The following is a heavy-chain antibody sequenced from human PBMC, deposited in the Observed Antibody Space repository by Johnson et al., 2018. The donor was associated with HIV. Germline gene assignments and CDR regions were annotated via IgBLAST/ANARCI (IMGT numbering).Heavy chain of an antibody. CDR1: GFTFDDYA. CDR2: INWNGGST. Sequence: VQLVESGGGLVQPGRSLRLSCAASGFTFDDYAMHWVRQAPGKGLEWVSGINWNGGSTGYADSVKGRLSISRDNAKKSLYLQMHSLRAEDTALYYCARDRRKIVGATGAFDIWGQGTMVTVSS. D-gene: IGHD1-26*01. V-gene: IGHV3-20*04. CDR3: ARDRRKIVGATGAFDI. J-gene: IGHJ3*02.